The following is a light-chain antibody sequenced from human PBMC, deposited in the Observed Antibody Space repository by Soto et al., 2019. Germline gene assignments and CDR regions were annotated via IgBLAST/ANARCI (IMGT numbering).Light chain of an antibody. CDR1: SSNIGSNT. J-gene: IGLJ3*02. Sequence: QSVLTQPPSASGTPGQRVTISCSGSSSNIGSNTVNWYQQLPGTAPKLLIYSNNQRPSGVPDRFSGSKSGTSASLAISGLQSEDEADYYCAAWYDSLNGREFGGGTKLTVL. CDR2: SNN. CDR3: AAWYDSLNGRE. V-gene: IGLV1-44*01.